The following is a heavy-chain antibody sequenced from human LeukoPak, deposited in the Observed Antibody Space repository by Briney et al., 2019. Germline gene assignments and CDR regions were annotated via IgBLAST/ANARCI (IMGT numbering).Heavy chain of an antibody. J-gene: IGHJ4*02. CDR3: AREPGPPAAGYYYFDY. V-gene: IGHV4-59*01. Sequence: PSETLSLTCTVSGGSISSYYWSWIRQPPGKGLEWIGYIYYSGSTNYNPSLKSRVTISVDTSKNQYSLKLSSVTAADTAVYYCAREPGPPAAGYYYFDYWGQGTLVTVSS. CDR1: GGSISSYY. D-gene: IGHD6-25*01. CDR2: IYYSGST.